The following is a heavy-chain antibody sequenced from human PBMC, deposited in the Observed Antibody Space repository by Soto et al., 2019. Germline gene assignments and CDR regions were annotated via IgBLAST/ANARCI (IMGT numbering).Heavy chain of an antibody. CDR1: GYTFTSYY. CDR2: INPSGGST. Sequence: GASVKVSCKASGYTFTSYYMHWVRQAPGQGLEWMGIINPSGGSTSYAQKFQGRVTMTRDTSTSTVYMELSSLRSEDTAVYYCARDIAQAEYGSGSRYVSDYYYGMDVWGQGTTVTVSS. CDR3: ARDIAQAEYGSGSRYVSDYYYGMDV. D-gene: IGHD3-10*01. V-gene: IGHV1-46*01. J-gene: IGHJ6*02.